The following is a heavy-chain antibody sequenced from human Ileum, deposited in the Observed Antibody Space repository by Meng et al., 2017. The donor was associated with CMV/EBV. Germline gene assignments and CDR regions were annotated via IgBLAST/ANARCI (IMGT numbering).Heavy chain of an antibody. J-gene: IGHJ4*02. Sequence: VRLVESGGSLVRPGGSLRLSFAASGCTFSVYNINWVRQEPGKGLEWISYFSLSSDNIAHADSVKGRFTMSRDNAKSSLYLQMNSLRAEDTAVYYCVRDNAWAFDYWGQGILFTVSS. CDR3: VRDNAWAFDY. CDR2: FSLSSDNI. V-gene: IGHV3-21*03. D-gene: IGHD2-2*01. CDR1: GCTFSVYN.